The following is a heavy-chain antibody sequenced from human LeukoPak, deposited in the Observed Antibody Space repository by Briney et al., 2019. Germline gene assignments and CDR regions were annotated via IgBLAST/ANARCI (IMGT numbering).Heavy chain of an antibody. CDR3: ARVGLRFLEWFDPYYYYGMDV. Sequence: GGSLRLSCAASGFTFSSYWMSWVRQAPGKGLEWVANIKQDGSEKSYVDSVKGRFTISRDNAKNSLYLQMNSLRAEDTAVYYCARVGLRFLEWFDPYYYYGMDVWGQGTTVTVSS. V-gene: IGHV3-7*01. CDR1: GFTFSSYW. D-gene: IGHD3-3*01. J-gene: IGHJ6*02. CDR2: IKQDGSEK.